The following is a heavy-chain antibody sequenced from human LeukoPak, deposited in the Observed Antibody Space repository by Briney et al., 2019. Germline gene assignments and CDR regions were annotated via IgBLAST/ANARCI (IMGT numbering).Heavy chain of an antibody. V-gene: IGHV4-39*01. J-gene: IGHJ4*02. CDR3: ARHPGYDILTGGTIDY. D-gene: IGHD3-9*01. Sequence: PSETLSLTCTVSGGSISSSSYYWGWIRQPPGKGLEWLGSIYYSGSTYYNPSLKSRVTISVDTSKNQFSLKLSSVTAADTAVYYCARHPGYDILTGGTIDYWGQGTLVTVSS. CDR1: GGSISSSSYY. CDR2: IYYSGST.